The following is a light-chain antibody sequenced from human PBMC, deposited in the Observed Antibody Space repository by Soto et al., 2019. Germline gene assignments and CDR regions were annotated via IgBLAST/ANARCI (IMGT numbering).Light chain of an antibody. CDR3: SSFAGSNNFPYV. CDR2: EIN. J-gene: IGLJ1*01. CDR1: SSDVGAYDY. V-gene: IGLV2-8*01. Sequence: QSALAQPPSASGSPGQSVTRSCTGTSSDVGAYDYVSWYQQHPGKAPKLMIYEINKRPSGVPDRFSGSKSGNTASLTVSGLQAEDEADYYCSSFAGSNNFPYVFGTGTKVTVL.